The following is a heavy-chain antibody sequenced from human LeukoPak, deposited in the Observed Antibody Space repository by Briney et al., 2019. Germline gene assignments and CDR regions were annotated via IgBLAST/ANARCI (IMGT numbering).Heavy chain of an antibody. D-gene: IGHD6-19*01. V-gene: IGHV4-34*01. CDR2: INHSGST. CDR3: ARGLRRVAVAGGWFDP. Sequence: SETLSLTCAVYGGSFSGYYWSWIRQPPGKGLEWIGEINHSGSTNYNPSLKSRVTISVDTSKNQFSLKLSSVTAADTAVYYCARGLRRVAVAGGWFDPWGLGTLVTVSS. CDR1: GGSFSGYY. J-gene: IGHJ5*02.